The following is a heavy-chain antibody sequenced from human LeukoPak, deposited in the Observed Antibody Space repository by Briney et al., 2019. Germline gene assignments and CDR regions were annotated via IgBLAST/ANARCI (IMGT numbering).Heavy chain of an antibody. CDR1: GYTFTGYY. V-gene: IGHV1-2*02. CDR3: ARDYYGSGSSLRV. D-gene: IGHD3-10*01. CDR2: INPNSGGT. Sequence: ASVKVSCKASGYTFTGYYMHWVRQAPGQGLEWMGWINPNSGGTNYAQKFQGRVTMTRDTSISTAYMELSRLRSDDTAVYYCARDYYGSGSSLRVWGKGTTVTISS. J-gene: IGHJ6*04.